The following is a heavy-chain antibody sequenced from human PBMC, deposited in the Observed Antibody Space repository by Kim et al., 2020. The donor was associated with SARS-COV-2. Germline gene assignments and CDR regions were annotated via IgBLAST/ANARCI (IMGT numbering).Heavy chain of an antibody. CDR3: ASWKGYRVPSPGYYYYGMDV. J-gene: IGHJ6*02. CDR1: GYTFTSYG. V-gene: IGHV1-18*01. CDR2: ISAYNGNT. D-gene: IGHD1-1*01. Sequence: ASVKVSCKASGYTFTSYGISWVRQAPGQGLEWMGWISAYNGNTNCAQKLHGRVTMTTDTSTSTAYIELRSLRSDDTAVYYCASWKGYRVPSPGYYYYGMDVWGQGTTVTVSS.